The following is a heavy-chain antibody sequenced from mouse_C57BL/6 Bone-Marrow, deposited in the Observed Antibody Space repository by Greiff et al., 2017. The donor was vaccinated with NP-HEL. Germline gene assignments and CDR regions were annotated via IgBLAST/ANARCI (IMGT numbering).Heavy chain of an antibody. V-gene: IGHV1-76*01. Sequence: QVQLKQSGAELVRPGASVKLSCKASGYTFTDYYINWVKQRPGQGLEWIARIYPGSGNTYYNEKFKGKATLTAEKSSSTAYMQLSSLTSEDSAVYFCARGRNYYFDYWGQGTTLTVSS. J-gene: IGHJ2*01. CDR2: IYPGSGNT. CDR3: ARGRNYYFDY. CDR1: GYTFTDYY.